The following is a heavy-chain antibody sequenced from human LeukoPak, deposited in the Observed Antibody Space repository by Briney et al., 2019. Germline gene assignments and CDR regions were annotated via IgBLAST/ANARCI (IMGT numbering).Heavy chain of an antibody. Sequence: SETLSLTCTVSGGSISSSSYYWGWIRQPPGKGLEWIGSIYYSGSTYYNPSLKSRVTISVDTSKNQFSLKLSSVTAADTAVYYCASIGITMIYWGQGTLVTVSS. D-gene: IGHD3-22*01. CDR3: ASIGITMIY. CDR2: IYYSGST. CDR1: GGSISSSSYY. J-gene: IGHJ4*02. V-gene: IGHV4-39*01.